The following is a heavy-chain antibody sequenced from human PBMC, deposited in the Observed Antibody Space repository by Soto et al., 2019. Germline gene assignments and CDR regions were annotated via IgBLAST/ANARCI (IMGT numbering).Heavy chain of an antibody. CDR3: ARRLGYGGNRNYFEY. Sequence: ASVKVSCKASGYTFNSYGISWVRQAPGQGLEWMGWISGYNGNTNYAQKIRGRVTMTTDTYTSTAYMELRSLRSDHTAVYYCARRLGYGGNRNYFEYWGQGTLLTVSS. CDR2: ISGYNGNT. CDR1: GYTFNSYG. V-gene: IGHV1-18*01. D-gene: IGHD4-17*01. J-gene: IGHJ4*02.